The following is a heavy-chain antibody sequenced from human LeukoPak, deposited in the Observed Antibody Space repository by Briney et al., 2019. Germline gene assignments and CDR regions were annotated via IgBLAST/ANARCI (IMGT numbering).Heavy chain of an antibody. Sequence: GGSLRLSCTASGFTLSYYGMHWVRQAPGKGLELVALMWSDGSKTSYADSVKGRFTISRDNSKNTLYLQMNSLGAEDTAVYYCARDLGSSHDYWGQGTLVTVSS. CDR3: ARDLGSSHDY. J-gene: IGHJ4*02. V-gene: IGHV3-30*02. D-gene: IGHD6-13*01. CDR1: GFTLSYYG. CDR2: MWSDGSKT.